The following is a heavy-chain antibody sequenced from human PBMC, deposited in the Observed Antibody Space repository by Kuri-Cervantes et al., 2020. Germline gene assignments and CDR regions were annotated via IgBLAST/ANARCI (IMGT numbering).Heavy chain of an antibody. CDR3: ARDGITMIVVVADAFDI. J-gene: IGHJ3*02. CDR1: GFTFSSYA. CDR2: IYSGGST. Sequence: GGSLRLSCAASGFTFSSYAMSWVRQAPGKGLEWVSVIYSGGSTYYADSVKGRFTISRDNSKNTLYLQMNSLRAEDTAVYYCARDGITMIVVVADAFDIWGQGTMVTVSS. V-gene: IGHV3-53*01. D-gene: IGHD3-22*01.